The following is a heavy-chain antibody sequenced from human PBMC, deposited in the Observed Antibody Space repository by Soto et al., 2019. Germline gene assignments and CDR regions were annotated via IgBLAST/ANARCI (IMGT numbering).Heavy chain of an antibody. V-gene: IGHV1-69*08. Sequence: QVQLVQSGAEVKKPGSSVKVSCKASGGTFSSYTISWVRQAPGQGLEWMGRIIPILGIANYAQKFQGRVTITADKSTSTAYMELSSLRSEDTAVYYCARDMTSNDSGLYFKHWGQGTLVTVSS. J-gene: IGHJ1*01. CDR3: ARDMTSNDSGLYFKH. CDR2: IIPILGIA. CDR1: GGTFSSYT. D-gene: IGHD6-19*01.